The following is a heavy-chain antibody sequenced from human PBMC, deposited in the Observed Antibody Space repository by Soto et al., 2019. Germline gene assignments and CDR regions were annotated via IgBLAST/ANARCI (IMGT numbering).Heavy chain of an antibody. CDR3: ARGEQYSGRIFDY. Sequence: SQTLSLICAITWDSVSINSAGWSWVRQSPSRGLEWLGRTYYRSKWYYEYAVSVRGRITINPDTSKNQYSLQLNSVTPEDSAVYFCARGEQYSGRIFDYWGQGTLVTVSS. J-gene: IGHJ4*01. CDR2: TYYRSKWYY. CDR1: WDSVSINSAG. D-gene: IGHD1-26*01. V-gene: IGHV6-1*01.